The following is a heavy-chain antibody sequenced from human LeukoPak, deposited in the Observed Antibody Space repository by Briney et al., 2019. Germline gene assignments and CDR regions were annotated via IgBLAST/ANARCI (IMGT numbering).Heavy chain of an antibody. CDR3: ASGYSYDLFDY. J-gene: IGHJ4*02. D-gene: IGHD5-18*01. CDR2: IFYSGST. V-gene: IGHV4-39*07. Sequence: SETLSLTCTVSSGSISNSNYFWGWIRQPPGKGLEWIGSIFYSGSTDYNPSLKSRVTISVDTSKNQFSLKLSSVTAADTAVFYCASGYSYDLFDYWGQGTLVTVSS. CDR1: SGSISNSNYF.